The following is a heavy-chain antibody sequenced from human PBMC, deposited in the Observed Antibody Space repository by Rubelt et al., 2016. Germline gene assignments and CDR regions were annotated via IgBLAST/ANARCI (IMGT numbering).Heavy chain of an antibody. Sequence: QLQLQESGPGLVKPSETLSLTCSVSGGSISSGTYYWGWIRQPPGKGLEWVGEINHIGGTNYNPSLKTRVPISVDTSKRQIALKLTSVTAADMAVYYCARAPSGWYPFDFWGQGTLVTVSS. CDR1: GGSISSGTYY. CDR2: INHIGGT. J-gene: IGHJ4*02. CDR3: ARAPSGWYPFDF. V-gene: IGHV4-39*07. D-gene: IGHD6-19*01.